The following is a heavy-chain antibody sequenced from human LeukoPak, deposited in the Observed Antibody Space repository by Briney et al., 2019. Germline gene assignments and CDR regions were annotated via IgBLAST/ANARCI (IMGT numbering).Heavy chain of an antibody. CDR2: INPNSGGA. D-gene: IGHD2-2*01. CDR3: ARGYCSSTSCYHGEDAFDI. CDR1: GYTFIGYY. J-gene: IGHJ3*02. Sequence: ASVKVSCKASGYTFIGYYIHWVRQAPGQGLEWMGWINPNSGGANYAQKFQGRVTMTRDTSISTAYMELSRLRSDDTAVYYRARGYCSSTSCYHGEDAFDIWGQGTMVTVSS. V-gene: IGHV1-2*02.